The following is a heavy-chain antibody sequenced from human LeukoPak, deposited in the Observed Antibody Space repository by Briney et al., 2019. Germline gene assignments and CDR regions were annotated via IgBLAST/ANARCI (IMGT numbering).Heavy chain of an antibody. V-gene: IGHV3-7*01. CDR2: IKQDGSEK. Sequence: ETLSLTCTVSGGSISSGGYYWSWVRQAPGKGLEWAANIKQDGSEKYYVDSVKGRSTISRDNAKNSLYLQMNSLRAEDTAVYYCARDVDAFDIWGQGTMVTVSS. J-gene: IGHJ3*02. CDR3: ARDVDAFDI. CDR1: GGSISSGGYY.